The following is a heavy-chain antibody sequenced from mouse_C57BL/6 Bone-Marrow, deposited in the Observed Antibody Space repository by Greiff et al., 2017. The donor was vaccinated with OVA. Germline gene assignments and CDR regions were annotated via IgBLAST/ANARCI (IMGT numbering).Heavy chain of an antibody. CDR3: TQDSMYYYGSSYDHWYFDV. D-gene: IGHD1-1*01. V-gene: IGHV1-5*01. J-gene: IGHJ1*03. CDR2: IYPGNSDT. CDR1: GYTFTSYW. Sequence: VQLKQSGTVLARPGASVKMSCKTSGYTFTSYWMHWVKQRPGQGLEWIGAIYPGNSDTSYNQKFKGKAKLTAVTSASTAYMELSSLTNEDSAVYYCTQDSMYYYGSSYDHWYFDVWGTGTTVTVSS.